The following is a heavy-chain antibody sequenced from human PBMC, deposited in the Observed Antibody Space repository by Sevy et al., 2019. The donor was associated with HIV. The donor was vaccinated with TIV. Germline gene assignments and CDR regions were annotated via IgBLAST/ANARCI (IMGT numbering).Heavy chain of an antibody. J-gene: IGHJ6*02. CDR3: ARPRANYVDHYFFYAMDV. Sequence: GGSLRLSCAASGFAFSNYYAMHWVRQAPGKGLEWVALISYDGSDKYYADSVKGRFTISRGNFKNTLYLQMNSLTTEDTAAYYCARPRANYVDHYFFYAMDVWGQGTTVTVSS. D-gene: IGHD4-17*01. V-gene: IGHV3-30-3*01. CDR1: GFAFSNYYA. CDR2: ISYDGSDK.